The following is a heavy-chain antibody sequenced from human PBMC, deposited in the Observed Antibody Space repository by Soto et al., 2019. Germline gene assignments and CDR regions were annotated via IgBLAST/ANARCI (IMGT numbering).Heavy chain of an antibody. V-gene: IGHV4-59*01. CDR2: MYYSGST. CDR3: ARAGYYDCSGADGIDI. CDR1: GGSISSYY. D-gene: IGHD3-22*01. Sequence: RSLTSTVSGGSISSYYWSWIRQPPGQGLERIGYMYYSGSTNYNPSLKSRVTISVDTSKNQFSLKLSSVTAADTAVYYCARAGYYDCSGADGIDIWGQGPMVTVSS. J-gene: IGHJ3*02.